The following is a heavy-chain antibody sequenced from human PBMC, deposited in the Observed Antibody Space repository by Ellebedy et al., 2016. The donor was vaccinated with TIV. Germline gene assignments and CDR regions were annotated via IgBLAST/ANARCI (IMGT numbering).Heavy chain of an antibody. Sequence: SETLSLTXTVSGGSISSYYWSWIRQPPGKGLEWIGYIYYSGSTNYNPSLKSRVTISVDKSKNQFSLKLSSVTAADTAVYYCASSEYTKQWLVPLYFDYWGQGTLVTVSS. D-gene: IGHD6-19*01. V-gene: IGHV4-59*12. CDR3: ASSEYTKQWLVPLYFDY. CDR1: GGSISSYY. CDR2: IYYSGST. J-gene: IGHJ4*02.